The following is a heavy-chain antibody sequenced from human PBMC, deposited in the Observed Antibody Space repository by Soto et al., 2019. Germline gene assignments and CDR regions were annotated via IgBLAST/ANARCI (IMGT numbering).Heavy chain of an antibody. J-gene: IGHJ4*02. D-gene: IGHD3-22*01. CDR2: IYYSGST. Sequence: SETLSLTCTVSGGSISSGGYYWSWIRQHPGKGLEWIGYIYYSGSTYYNPSLKSRVTISVDKSKNQFSLKLSSVTAADTAVYYCATLSGGYYYDSSGYMIFDYWGQGTLVTVSS. CDR1: GGSISSGGYY. V-gene: IGHV4-31*03. CDR3: ATLSGGYYYDSSGYMIFDY.